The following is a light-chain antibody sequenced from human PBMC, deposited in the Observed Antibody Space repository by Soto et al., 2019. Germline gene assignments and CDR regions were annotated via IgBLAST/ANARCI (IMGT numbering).Light chain of an antibody. CDR3: KQYNSYWT. CDR2: DAS. Sequence: DLQMTQSPSTLSSSLGDSVTITCRASQSISSWLAWYQQKPGKAPKLLIYDASSLESGVPSRFSGSGSGTEFTLTIRSLQPDDFATYYCKQYNSYWTFGQGTKVDIK. CDR1: QSISSW. V-gene: IGKV1-5*01. J-gene: IGKJ1*01.